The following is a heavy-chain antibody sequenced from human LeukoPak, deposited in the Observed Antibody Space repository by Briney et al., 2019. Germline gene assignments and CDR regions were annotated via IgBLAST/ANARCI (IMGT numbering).Heavy chain of an antibody. V-gene: IGHV4-59*01. Sequence: KPSETLSLXCTVSGGSISSYYWSWIRQPPGKGLEWIGYIYYSGSTNYNPSLKSRVTISVDTSKNQFSLKLSSVTAADTAVYYCARYASFRGYSSETNWFDPWGQGTLVTVSS. J-gene: IGHJ5*02. CDR3: ARYASFRGYSSETNWFDP. CDR1: GGSISSYY. CDR2: IYYSGST. D-gene: IGHD5-18*01.